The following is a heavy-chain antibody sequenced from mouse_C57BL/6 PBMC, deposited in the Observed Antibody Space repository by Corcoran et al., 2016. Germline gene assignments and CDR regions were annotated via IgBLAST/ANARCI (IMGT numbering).Heavy chain of an antibody. V-gene: IGHV1-84*01. CDR1: GYTFTDYD. D-gene: IGHD2-1*01. CDR2: IYPGSGNT. J-gene: IGHJ4*01. Sequence: QIQLQLSGPELVKPGASVKISYKASGYTFTDYDINWVKQRPGQGIEWIGWIYPGSGNTKYNEKFKGNATLTVDTSSSTAYMQLSSLTSEDSAVYFCARQQIYYGNPYAMDYLGQGTAVTVSS. CDR3: ARQQIYYGNPYAMDY.